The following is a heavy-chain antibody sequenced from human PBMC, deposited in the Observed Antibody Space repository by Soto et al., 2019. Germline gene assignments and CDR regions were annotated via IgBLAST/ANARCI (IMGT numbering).Heavy chain of an antibody. J-gene: IGHJ4*02. D-gene: IGHD1-26*01. CDR1: GFTFSSYA. CDR2: ISYDGSNK. Sequence: ESGGGVVQPGRSLRLSCAASGFTFSSYAMHWVRQAPGKGLEWVAVISYDGSNKYYADSVKGRFTISRDNSKNTLYLQMNSLRAEDTAVYYCARINSGSSLDYWGQGTLVTVSS. CDR3: ARINSGSSLDY. V-gene: IGHV3-30-3*01.